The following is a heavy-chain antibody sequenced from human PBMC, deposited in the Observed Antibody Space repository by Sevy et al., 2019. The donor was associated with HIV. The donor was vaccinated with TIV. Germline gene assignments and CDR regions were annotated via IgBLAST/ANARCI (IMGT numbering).Heavy chain of an antibody. Sequence: GGSLRLSCAASGFTFSNYGIHWVRQAPGKGLEWVAVTWYDGNNKNYTDSVKGRFNISRDNSKKTLYLQVNSLRAEDTAVYYCARGPLRYCSSTSCYEGDYYYYGMDVWGQGTTVTVSS. CDR1: GFTFSNYG. CDR3: ARGPLRYCSSTSCYEGDYYYYGMDV. D-gene: IGHD2-2*01. J-gene: IGHJ6*02. V-gene: IGHV3-33*01. CDR2: TWYDGNNK.